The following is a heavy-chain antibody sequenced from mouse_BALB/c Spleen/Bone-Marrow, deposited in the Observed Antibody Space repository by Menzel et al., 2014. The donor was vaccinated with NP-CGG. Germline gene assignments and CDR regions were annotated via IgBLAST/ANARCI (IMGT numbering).Heavy chain of an antibody. D-gene: IGHD1-1*01. CDR1: GFDFSRYW. V-gene: IGHV4-1*02. J-gene: IGHJ1*01. CDR2: INPDSSTI. CDR3: ARLSYYGNLFV. Sequence: EVQLQGSGGGLVQPGGSLKLSCAASGFDFSRYWMSWVRQVPGKGLEWIGEINPDSSTINYTPSLKDKFIISRDNARNTLYLQMSRVRSEDSALYYCARLSYYGNLFVWGAGTTVTVSS.